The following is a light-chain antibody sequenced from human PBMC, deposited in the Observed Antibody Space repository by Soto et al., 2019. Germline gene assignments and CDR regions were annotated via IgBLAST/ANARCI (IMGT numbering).Light chain of an antibody. CDR3: QQYSDSPPT. J-gene: IGKJ4*01. CDR1: QTVRTNY. V-gene: IGKV3-20*01. Sequence: EIVLTQSPGTLSLSPGERATLSCRASQTVRTNYLAWFQHKPGQAPRLLIYGASSGATGITDRFSGSGSGTDFNLTINSLVPEGFAVYFCQQYSDSPPTFGGGTKVEIK. CDR2: GAS.